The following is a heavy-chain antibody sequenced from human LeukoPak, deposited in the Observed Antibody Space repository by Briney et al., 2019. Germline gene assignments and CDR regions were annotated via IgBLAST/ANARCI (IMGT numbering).Heavy chain of an antibody. Sequence: SETLSLTCTVSGGSISSGSYYWSWIRQPAGKGQEWIGHIYTSGSTNYNPSRKSRVTISVDTCKNQFSLKLSAVTAADTAVYYCARTMALAAGSDYGGQGPLVTVSS. D-gene: IGHD6-13*01. J-gene: IGHJ4*02. CDR3: ARTMALAAGSDY. CDR2: IYTSGST. V-gene: IGHV4-61*09. CDR1: GGSISSGSYY.